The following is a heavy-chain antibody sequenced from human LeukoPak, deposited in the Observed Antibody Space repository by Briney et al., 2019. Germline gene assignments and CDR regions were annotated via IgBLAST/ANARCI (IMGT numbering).Heavy chain of an antibody. CDR2: IKQDGSEK. V-gene: IGHV3-7*01. D-gene: IGHD4-17*01. CDR1: GFTFSSRDW. Sequence: GGSLRLSCVASGFTFSSRDWMTWVRQAPGKGLEWVANIKQDGSEKNYVDSVKGRFTISRDNAKNSVDLQMNSLRVEDTAVYYCARDSGTTGEVKFDPWGQGTLVTVSS. CDR3: ARDSGTTGEVKFDP. J-gene: IGHJ5*02.